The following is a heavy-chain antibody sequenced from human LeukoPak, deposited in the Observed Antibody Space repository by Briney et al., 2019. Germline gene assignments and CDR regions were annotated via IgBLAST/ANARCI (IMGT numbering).Heavy chain of an antibody. Sequence: GGSLRLPCAASGFTFGSYAMGWVRQAPGKGLEWVSSVSGSGGSTYYADSLKGRLTISRDNSNNTLYLQMNSLRADDTAVYYCAKSNGYRIYNWFDPWGQGTLVTVSS. V-gene: IGHV3-23*01. D-gene: IGHD1-1*01. CDR3: AKSNGYRIYNWFDP. CDR2: VSGSGGST. J-gene: IGHJ5*02. CDR1: GFTFGSYA.